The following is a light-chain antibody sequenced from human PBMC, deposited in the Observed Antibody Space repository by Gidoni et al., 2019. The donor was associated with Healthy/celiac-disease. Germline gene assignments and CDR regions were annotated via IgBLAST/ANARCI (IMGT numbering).Light chain of an antibody. J-gene: IGLJ3*02. V-gene: IGLV4-69*01. Sequence: QLVLTQSPPASASLGASVKLTCTLSSGHSSYAIAWHQQQPEKGPRYLMKLNSDGSHSKGDGIPDRFSGSSSGAERYLTISILQSEDEADYYCQTWGTGIRGVFGGGTKLTVL. CDR2: LNSDGSH. CDR1: SGHSSYA. CDR3: QTWGTGIRGV.